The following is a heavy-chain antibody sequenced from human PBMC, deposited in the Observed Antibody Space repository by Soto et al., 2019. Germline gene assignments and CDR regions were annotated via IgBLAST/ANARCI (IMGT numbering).Heavy chain of an antibody. Sequence: ASVKVSFKASGYTFTSYYMHWVRQAPGQGLEWMGIINPSGGSTSYAQKFQGRVTMTRDTSTSTVYMELSSLRSEDTAVYYCARARRYYYDSSGYSQPGAYWGQGTLVTVSS. CDR1: GYTFTSYY. V-gene: IGHV1-46*01. D-gene: IGHD3-22*01. J-gene: IGHJ4*02. CDR3: ARARRYYYDSSGYSQPGAY. CDR2: INPSGGST.